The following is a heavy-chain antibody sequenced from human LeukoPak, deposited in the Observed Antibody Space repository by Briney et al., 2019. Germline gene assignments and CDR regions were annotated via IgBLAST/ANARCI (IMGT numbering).Heavy chain of an antibody. CDR2: ISSSSAYI. Sequence: HPGGSLRLSCAASGFTFRDYSMNWVRQAPGKGLEWVSSISSSSAYIYYADSVKGRFTVSRDNAKNSLSLQMDSLRVEDSAVYHCARGPRNSSSYQYFQHWGQGTLVTVSA. CDR1: GFTFRDYS. D-gene: IGHD6-13*01. J-gene: IGHJ1*01. V-gene: IGHV3-21*01. CDR3: ARGPRNSSSYQYFQH.